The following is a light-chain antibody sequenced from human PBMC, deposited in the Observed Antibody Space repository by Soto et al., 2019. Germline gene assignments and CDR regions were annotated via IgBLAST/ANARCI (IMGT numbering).Light chain of an antibody. CDR1: SREVCAYNY. Sequence: LTQPPPPSRSPGQSVAISCTGTSREVCAYNYVSWYQQLPGKAPKLIIYEVSKRPSGVPDRFSGSKSGNTASLTVSGLQAEDEADYYCNSYAGTYSFFYVFGTGTKVTVL. CDR3: NSYAGTYSFFYV. J-gene: IGLJ1*01. V-gene: IGLV2-8*01. CDR2: EVS.